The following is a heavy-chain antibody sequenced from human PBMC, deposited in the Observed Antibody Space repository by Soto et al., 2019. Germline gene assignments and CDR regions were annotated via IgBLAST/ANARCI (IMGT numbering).Heavy chain of an antibody. CDR1: GFTFSSYA. V-gene: IGHV3-23*01. Sequence: PSGSLRLSCASSGFTFSSYALILVCQAPVRGCEWVSAIVINGDHTYYADSVKGRFTISRDNYWNTLDLQMDRLRVDDTAVYYCAKDDYWSGYSDSWGQGTLVTVYS. D-gene: IGHD3-3*01. CDR2: IVINGDHT. CDR3: AKDDYWSGYSDS. J-gene: IGHJ4*02.